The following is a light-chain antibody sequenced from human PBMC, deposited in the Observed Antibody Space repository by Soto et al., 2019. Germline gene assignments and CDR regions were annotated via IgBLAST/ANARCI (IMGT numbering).Light chain of an antibody. CDR1: QSVSSSY. V-gene: IGKV3-20*01. CDR2: GAS. CDR3: QQDGSSPRT. Sequence: DIVLTQSPGTLSLSPGERATLSCRASQSVSSSYLAWYQQKPGQAHRLLIYGASSMATGIPYRFSGSGSGTDFTLTISRLEPEDFAVYSCQQDGSSPRTFGHGTKVEI. J-gene: IGKJ1*01.